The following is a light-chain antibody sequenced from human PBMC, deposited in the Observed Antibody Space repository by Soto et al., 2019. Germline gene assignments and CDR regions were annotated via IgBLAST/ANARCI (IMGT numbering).Light chain of an antibody. J-gene: IGKJ1*01. Sequence: EIVMTQSPATRSVSPGERVTLSCRASQSLTRNLAWYQHKPGQSPRLLIYGASNRATGIPDRFSGSGSGTDFTLTISRLEPEDFAVYYCQQYGSSGTFGQGTKVDIK. CDR3: QQYGSSGT. V-gene: IGKV3-20*01. CDR2: GAS. CDR1: QSLTRN.